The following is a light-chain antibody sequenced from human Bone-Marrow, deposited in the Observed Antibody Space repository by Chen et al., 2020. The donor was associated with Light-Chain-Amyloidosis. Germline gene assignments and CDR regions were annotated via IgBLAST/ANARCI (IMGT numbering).Light chain of an antibody. V-gene: IGLV2-14*01. CDR3: SSYTITNTLV. J-gene: IGLJ1*01. CDR1: DSDVGGDNH. Sequence: APHPPSSASGPAGKATTTSCSGTDSDVGGDNHVSWYQQHPDKAPKLMIYEVTNRPSWVPDRFSGSKSDNTASLTISGLQTEDEADYFCSSYTITNTLVFGSGTRVTVL. CDR2: EVT.